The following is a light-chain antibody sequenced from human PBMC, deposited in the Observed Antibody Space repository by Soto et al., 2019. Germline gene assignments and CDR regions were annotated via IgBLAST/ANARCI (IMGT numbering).Light chain of an antibody. V-gene: IGKV1-33*01. CDR2: ETS. CDR1: QDINNY. CDR3: QQYDSLPIT. Sequence: DIQMTQSPSSLSACVGDRGTITVQASQDINNYLNWYQQQAGQAPKLLIYETSNLETGVPTRFGGSGSGTHFTFTISSLQPEDIATYYCQQYDSLPITFGLGTRLEIK. J-gene: IGKJ5*01.